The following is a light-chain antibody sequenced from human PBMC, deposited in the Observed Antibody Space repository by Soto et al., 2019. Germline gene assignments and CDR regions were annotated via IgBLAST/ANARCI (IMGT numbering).Light chain of an antibody. CDR1: QSVSSN. J-gene: IGKJ5*01. CDR3: QQYNEWPIT. Sequence: EIVMTQSPATLSVSPGERATLSCRASQSVSSNLAWYQQKPGQAPRLLIYGASTRATGIPARFSGSGSGTEFTLTITGLQSEDFAVYYCQQYNEWPITFGQGTRLEIK. V-gene: IGKV3-15*01. CDR2: GAS.